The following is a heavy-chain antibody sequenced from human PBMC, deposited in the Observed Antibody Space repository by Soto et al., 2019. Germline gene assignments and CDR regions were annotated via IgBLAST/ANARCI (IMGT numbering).Heavy chain of an antibody. CDR3: APCVGSWSRLAS. D-gene: IGHD6-13*01. CDR1: GFTFSSYG. Sequence: QVQLVESGGGVVQPGRSLRLSCAASGFTFSSYGMHWVRQAPGKGLEWVAVISYDGSNKYYADSVKGRFTISRDNSKNALSQLMNSLRAEDTAVYYCAPCVGSWSRLASWGQGPLVTVSS. J-gene: IGHJ5*01. CDR2: ISYDGSNK. V-gene: IGHV3-30*03.